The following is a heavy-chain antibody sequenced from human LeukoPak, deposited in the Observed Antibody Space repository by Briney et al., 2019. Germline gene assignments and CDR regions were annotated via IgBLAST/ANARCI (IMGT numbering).Heavy chain of an antibody. CDR3: AKCLRSLDYYYYMDV. CDR1: GFTFSTYG. CDR2: IRYDGSNK. J-gene: IGHJ6*03. D-gene: IGHD3-16*01. V-gene: IGHV3-30*02. Sequence: PGGSLRLSCAASGFTFSTYGMHWVRQAPGKGLEWVTFIRYDGSNKYYADSVKGRFTISRDNSKSTLYLQMNSLRAEDTAEYYCAKCLRSLDYYYYMDVWGKGTTVTVSS.